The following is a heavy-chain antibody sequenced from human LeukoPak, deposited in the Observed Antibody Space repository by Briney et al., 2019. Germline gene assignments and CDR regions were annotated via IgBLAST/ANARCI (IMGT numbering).Heavy chain of an antibody. Sequence: GAAVKVSCKASGYTFTGYYMHWVRQAPGQGLEWMGWINPNSGGTNYAQKFQGWVTMTRDTSISTAYMELSRLRSDDTAVYYCARDFKPSRIAAAGLGYWGQGTLVTVSS. J-gene: IGHJ4*02. CDR1: GYTFTGYY. CDR3: ARDFKPSRIAAAGLGY. D-gene: IGHD6-13*01. V-gene: IGHV1-2*04. CDR2: INPNSGGT.